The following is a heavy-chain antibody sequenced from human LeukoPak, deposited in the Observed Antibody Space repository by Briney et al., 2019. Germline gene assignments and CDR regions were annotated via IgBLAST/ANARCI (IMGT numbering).Heavy chain of an antibody. CDR2: IYTSGST. V-gene: IGHV4-61*02. J-gene: IGHJ4*02. D-gene: IGHD5-18*01. CDR1: GGSISSGSYY. Sequence: SETLSLTCTVSGGSISSGSYYWGWIRQPTGKGLEWIGRIYTSGSTNYNPSLKSRFTISVDTSKNQFSLKLSSVTAADTAVYYCARAERGYSYGYVGYWGQGTLVTVSS. CDR3: ARAERGYSYGYVGY.